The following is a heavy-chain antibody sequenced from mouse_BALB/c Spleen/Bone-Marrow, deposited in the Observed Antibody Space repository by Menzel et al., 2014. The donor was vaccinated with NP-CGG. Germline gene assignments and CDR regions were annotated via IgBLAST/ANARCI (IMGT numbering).Heavy chain of an antibody. CDR3: ARIYYDYDGGVYYYAMDY. V-gene: IGHV5-4*02. J-gene: IGHJ4*01. CDR2: ISDGGSYT. CDR1: GFTFSDYY. D-gene: IGHD2-4*01. Sequence: EVQRVESGGGLVKPGGSLKLSCAASGFTFSDYYMYWVRPTPEKRLEWVATISDGGSYTYYPDSVKGRFTISRDNAKNNLYLQMSSLKSEDTAMNYCARIYYDYDGGVYYYAMDYWGQGTSVTVSS.